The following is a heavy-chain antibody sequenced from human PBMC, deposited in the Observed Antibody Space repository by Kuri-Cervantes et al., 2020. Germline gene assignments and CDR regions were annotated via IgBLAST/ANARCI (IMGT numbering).Heavy chain of an antibody. CDR3: ARSGSYYPTIDY. CDR2: IWYDGSNK. CDR1: GFTSNNYG. Sequence: GESLKISCAASGFTSNNYGIHWVRQTPGKGLEWVAVIWYDGSNKYYADSVKGRFTISRDNSKDTLYLQMNSLRAEDTAVYYCARSGSYYPTIDYWGQGTLVTVSS. D-gene: IGHD1-26*01. J-gene: IGHJ4*02. V-gene: IGHV3-33*01.